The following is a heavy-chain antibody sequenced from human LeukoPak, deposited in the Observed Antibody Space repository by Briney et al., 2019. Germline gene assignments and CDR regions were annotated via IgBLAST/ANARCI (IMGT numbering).Heavy chain of an antibody. CDR2: IWYDGSNK. CDR3: ARDRSGYYVFDY. J-gene: IGHJ4*02. V-gene: IGHV3-33*01. Sequence: GGSLRLSCAASGFTFSSYGMHWVRQAPGKGLEWVAVIWYDGSNKYYADSVKGRFTISRDNSKNTLYLRMNSLRAEDTAVYYCARDRSGYYVFDYWGQGTLVTVSS. D-gene: IGHD3-22*01. CDR1: GFTFSSYG.